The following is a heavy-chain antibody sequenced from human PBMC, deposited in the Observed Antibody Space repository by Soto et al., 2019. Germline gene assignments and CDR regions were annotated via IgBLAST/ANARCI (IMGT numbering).Heavy chain of an antibody. D-gene: IGHD3-10*01. J-gene: IGHJ4*02. Sequence: GGSLRLSCAASGFTFSSYGMHWVRQAPGKGLEWVAVIWYDGSNKYYADSVKGRFTISRDNSKNTLYLQMNSLRAEDTAVYYCARDRIYGSGSLTFDYWGQGTLVTVSS. CDR1: GFTFSSYG. CDR3: ARDRIYGSGSLTFDY. V-gene: IGHV3-33*01. CDR2: IWYDGSNK.